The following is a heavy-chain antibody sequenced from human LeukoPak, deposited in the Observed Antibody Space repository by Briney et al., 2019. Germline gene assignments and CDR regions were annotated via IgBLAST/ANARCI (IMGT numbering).Heavy chain of an antibody. CDR2: ISGYNGNT. CDR3: AREFRGTMVRGVITYYMDV. Sequence: ASVKVSCKASGCTFTSYYMHWVRQAPGQGLEWMGWISGYNGNTNYAQKLQGRVTMTTDTSTSTAYMELRSLRSEDTAVYYCAREFRGTMVRGVITYYMDVWGKGTTVTISS. V-gene: IGHV1-18*04. J-gene: IGHJ6*03. D-gene: IGHD3-10*01. CDR1: GCTFTSYY.